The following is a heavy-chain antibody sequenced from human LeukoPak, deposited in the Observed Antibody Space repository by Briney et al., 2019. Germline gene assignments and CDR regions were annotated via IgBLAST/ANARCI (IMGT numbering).Heavy chain of an antibody. D-gene: IGHD3-22*01. CDR2: ISAYNGNT. CDR3: ARDRRGSRYYYDSSVALHDY. V-gene: IGHV1-18*04. CDR1: GYTFTSYY. J-gene: IGHJ4*02. Sequence: GASVKVSCKASGYTFTSYYMHWVRQAPGQGLEWMGWISAYNGNTNYAQKLQGRVTMTTDTSTSTAYMELRSLRSDDTAVYYCARDRRGSRYYYDSSVALHDYWGQGTLVTVSS.